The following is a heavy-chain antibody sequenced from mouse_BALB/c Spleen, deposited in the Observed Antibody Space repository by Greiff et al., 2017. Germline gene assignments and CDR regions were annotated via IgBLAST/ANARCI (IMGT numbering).Heavy chain of an antibody. J-gene: IGHJ4*01. CDR2: INPYNGAT. Sequence: EVQLQQSGPELVKPGASVKISCKASGYSFTGYYMHWVKQSHVKSLEWIGRINPYNGATSYNQNFKDKASLTVDKSSSTAYMELHSLTSEDSAVYYCARTARAFLDYWGQGTSVTVSS. CDR1: GYSFTGYY. V-gene: IGHV1-26*01. D-gene: IGHD3-2*01. CDR3: ARTARAFLDY.